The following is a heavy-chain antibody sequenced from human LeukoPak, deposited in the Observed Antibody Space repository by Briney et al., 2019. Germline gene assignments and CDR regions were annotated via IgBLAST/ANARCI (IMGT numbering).Heavy chain of an antibody. D-gene: IGHD3-9*01. Sequence: SQTLSLTCTVSGGSISSGGYYWSWIRQHPGKGLEWIGYIYYSGSTYYNPSLKSRVTISVDTSKNQFSLKLSSVTAADTAVYYCARGVETYYDILTGLLWGYWGQGTLVTVSS. CDR3: ARGVETYYDILTGLLWGY. CDR1: GGSISSGGYY. V-gene: IGHV4-31*03. CDR2: IYYSGST. J-gene: IGHJ4*02.